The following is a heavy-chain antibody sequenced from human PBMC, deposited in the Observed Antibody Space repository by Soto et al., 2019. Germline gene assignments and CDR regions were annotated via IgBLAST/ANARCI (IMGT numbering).Heavy chain of an antibody. Sequence: VQLVESGGGLVKAGGSLRLSCVASGFTFSTAWMNWVRQAPGKGLEWVGRIKSKIDGGTTDYAAPVKGRFTISRDDSKNKLYLEMDALKTEDTAVYSCATDPGLDYGDEFDYWGQGTLVTVSS. V-gene: IGHV3-15*01. CDR2: IKSKIDGGTT. CDR1: GFTFSTAW. CDR3: ATDPGLDYGDEFDY. D-gene: IGHD4-17*01. J-gene: IGHJ4*02.